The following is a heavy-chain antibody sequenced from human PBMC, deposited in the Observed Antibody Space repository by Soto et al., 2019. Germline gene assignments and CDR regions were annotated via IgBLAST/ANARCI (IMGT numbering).Heavy chain of an antibody. D-gene: IGHD1-26*01. J-gene: IGHJ4*02. CDR3: TTEDLIVGATNFDY. V-gene: IGHV3-15*01. Sequence: EVPLVESGGGLVKPGGSLRLSCAASGFTFSNAWMSWVRQAPGKGLEWVGRIKSKTDGGTTDYAAPVKGRFTISRDDSKNTLYLQMDSLKTEDTAVYYCTTEDLIVGATNFDYWGQGTLVTVSS. CDR1: GFTFSNAW. CDR2: IKSKTDGGTT.